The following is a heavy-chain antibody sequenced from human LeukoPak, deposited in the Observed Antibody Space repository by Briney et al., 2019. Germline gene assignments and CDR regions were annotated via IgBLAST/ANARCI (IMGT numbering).Heavy chain of an antibody. Sequence: GGSLRLSCAASGFTFSSYSMNWVRQAPGKGLEWVSSISSSSVYIYYADSVKGRFTISRDNAKNSVYLQMNSLRAEDTAVYYCARVGQQLVRNAFDIWGQGTIVTVSS. CDR3: ARVGQQLVRNAFDI. V-gene: IGHV3-21*06. J-gene: IGHJ3*02. D-gene: IGHD6-13*01. CDR1: GFTFSSYS. CDR2: ISSSSVYI.